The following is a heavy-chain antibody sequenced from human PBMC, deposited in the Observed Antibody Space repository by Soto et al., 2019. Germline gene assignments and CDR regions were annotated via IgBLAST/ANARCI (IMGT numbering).Heavy chain of an antibody. D-gene: IGHD3-3*01. CDR3: ARTYYDFWSGYQDWFDP. CDR2: IYHSGST. CDR1: GGSISSGGYS. Sequence: QLQLQESGSGLVKPSQTLSLTCAVSGGSISSGGYSWSWIRQPPGKGLEWFGYIYHSGSTYYNPSLKSRVTISVDRSKNQFSLKLSSVTAADTAVYYCARTYYDFWSGYQDWFDPWGQGTLVTVSS. V-gene: IGHV4-30-2*01. J-gene: IGHJ5*02.